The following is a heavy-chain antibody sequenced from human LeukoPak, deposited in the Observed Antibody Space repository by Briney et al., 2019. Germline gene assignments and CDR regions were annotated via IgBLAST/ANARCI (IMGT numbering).Heavy chain of an antibody. CDR2: VSGSGGST. D-gene: IGHD5-12*01. J-gene: IGHJ4*02. V-gene: IGHV3-23*01. CDR1: GFTFSSYA. CDR3: AKDLDIVATTTGN. Sequence: PGGSLRLSCAVSGFTFSSYAMSWVSQAPGKGLEWVSGVSGSGGSTYYADSVKGRFTISRDNSKNTLYLQMNSLRAEDTAVYYCAKDLDIVATTTGNWGQGTLVTVSS.